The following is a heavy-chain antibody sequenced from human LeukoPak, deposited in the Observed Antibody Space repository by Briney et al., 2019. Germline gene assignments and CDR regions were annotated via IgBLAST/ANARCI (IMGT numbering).Heavy chain of an antibody. J-gene: IGHJ4*02. V-gene: IGHV3-53*01. CDR3: ASYPRYSSTPPFDY. CDR2: IYSGGST. CDR1: GFTVSSNY. D-gene: IGHD2-2*01. Sequence: GGSLRLSCAASGFTVSSNYMSWVRQAPGKGLEWVSIIYSGGSTYYADSVKGRFTISRDNSKNTLYLQMNSLRADDTAVYYCASYPRYSSTPPFDYWGQGTLVTVSS.